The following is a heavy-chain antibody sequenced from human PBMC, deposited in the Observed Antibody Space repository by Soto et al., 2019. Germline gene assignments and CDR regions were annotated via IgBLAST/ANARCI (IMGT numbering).Heavy chain of an antibody. J-gene: IGHJ4*02. CDR2: IYSSGTT. CDR1: GGSISTYY. D-gene: IGHD6-19*01. V-gene: IGHV4-59*01. Sequence: PSETLSLTCTVSGGSISTYYWIWIRQPPGKGLEWIGYIYSSGTTNYNPSLKSRVTISLDTSKSQFSLKLKSVTAADTAVYYCARDRSGSYFTFESWGQGVLVTVSS. CDR3: ARDRSGSYFTFES.